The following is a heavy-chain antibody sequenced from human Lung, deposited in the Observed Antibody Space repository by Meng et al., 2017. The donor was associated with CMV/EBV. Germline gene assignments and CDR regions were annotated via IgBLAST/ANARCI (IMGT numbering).Heavy chain of an antibody. D-gene: IGHD4-17*01. V-gene: IGHV1-8*01. CDR3: VRAVHGLEI. CDR2: VNPYNGDG. CDR1: GYTLTTYG. Sequence: ASVXVSCKASGYTLTTYGINWVRQAPGQGLEWMGWVNPYNGDGGYAQRFQGRVTVTTDTSINTAYLELTSLRSDDTAVYYCVRAVHGLEIWCQGTTVTVSS. J-gene: IGHJ6*02.